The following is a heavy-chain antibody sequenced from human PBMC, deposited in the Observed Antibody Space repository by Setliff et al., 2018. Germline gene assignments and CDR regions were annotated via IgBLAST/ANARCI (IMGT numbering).Heavy chain of an antibody. CDR1: GFTFTSYW. CDR3: ARGGLTTYYNFWSDYYTEGFDY. J-gene: IGHJ4*02. V-gene: IGHV3-30*03. Sequence: GGSLRLSCAASGFTFTSYWMSWIRQTPGKGLEWVALISYDETKINYADSVKGRFTISRDNAKNPLYLQMNSLRAEDTAVYYCARGGLTTYYNFWSDYYTEGFDYWGQGSLVTVSS. D-gene: IGHD3-3*01. CDR2: ISYDETKI.